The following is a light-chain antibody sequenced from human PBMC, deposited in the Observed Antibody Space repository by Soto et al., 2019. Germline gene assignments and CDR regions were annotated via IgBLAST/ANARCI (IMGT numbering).Light chain of an antibody. V-gene: IGLV2-14*01. CDR3: SSYTSRSTLVV. Sequence: QSALTQPASVSGSPGQSITISCTGTSSDAGGYNYVSWYQQHPGKAPKLMIYDVRNRPSGVSNRFSGAKSGNTASLTISGLQAEDEADYYCSSYTSRSTLVVFGGGTKLTVL. CDR1: SSDAGGYNY. CDR2: DVR. J-gene: IGLJ2*01.